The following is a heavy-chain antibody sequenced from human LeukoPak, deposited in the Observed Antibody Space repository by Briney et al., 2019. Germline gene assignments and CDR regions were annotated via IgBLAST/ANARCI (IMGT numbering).Heavy chain of an antibody. CDR1: GGTFSSYA. D-gene: IGHD1-26*01. V-gene: IGHV1-69*13. CDR2: IIPIFGTA. CDR3: ARVQSKLVGATYGPFDY. J-gene: IGHJ4*02. Sequence: GASVKVSCKASGGTFSSYAISWVRQAPEQGLEWMGGIIPIFGTANYAQKFQGRVTITADESTSTAYMELSSLRSEDTAVYYCARVQSKLVGATYGPFDYWGQGTLVTVSS.